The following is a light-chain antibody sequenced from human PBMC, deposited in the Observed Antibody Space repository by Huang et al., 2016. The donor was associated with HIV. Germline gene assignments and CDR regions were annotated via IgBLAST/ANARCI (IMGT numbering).Light chain of an antibody. Sequence: IVLTQSPATLSLSPGERATLSCRASQSLNKFLAWYQQKPGQAPRLLIYNATDRATGVPARFSGGGSGTDFTLTITDLKAEDVAMYYCQQRSSSLTFGGGTKVEIK. V-gene: IGKV3-11*01. CDR2: NAT. CDR1: QSLNKF. CDR3: QQRSSSLT. J-gene: IGKJ4*01.